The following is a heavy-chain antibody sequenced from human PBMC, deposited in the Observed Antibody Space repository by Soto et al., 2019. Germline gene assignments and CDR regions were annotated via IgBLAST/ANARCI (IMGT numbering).Heavy chain of an antibody. CDR2: ISSSSSYI. CDR3: ARDERVLTGYDY. V-gene: IGHV3-21*01. CDR1: GFTFSSYS. J-gene: IGHJ4*02. D-gene: IGHD1-20*01. Sequence: EVQLVESGGGLVKPGGALRLSCAASGFTFSSYSMNWVRQAPGKGLEWVSSISSSSSYIYYADSVKGRFTISRDNAKNSLYLQMSSLRAEDTAVYYCARDERVLTGYDYWGQGTLVTVSS.